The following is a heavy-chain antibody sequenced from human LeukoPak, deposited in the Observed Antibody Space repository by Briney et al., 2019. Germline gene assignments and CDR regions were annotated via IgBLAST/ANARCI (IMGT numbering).Heavy chain of an antibody. CDR2: INHSGST. J-gene: IGHJ4*02. D-gene: IGHD6-19*01. Sequence: SETLSLTCAVYGGSFRGYYWSWIRQPPGKGLEWIGEINHSGSTSYNPSLKTRVTIPVDTSKNQFSLKLSSVTAADTAVYYCSSSGWYRGYWGQGTLVTVSS. CDR3: SSSGWYRGY. CDR1: GGSFRGYY. V-gene: IGHV4-34*01.